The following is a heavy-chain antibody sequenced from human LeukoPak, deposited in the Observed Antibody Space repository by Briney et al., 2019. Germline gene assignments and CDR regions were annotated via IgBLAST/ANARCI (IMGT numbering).Heavy chain of an antibody. J-gene: IGHJ6*03. CDR1: GFTFSSYS. V-gene: IGHV3-21*01. CDR2: ISSSSSYI. CDR3: ARVLQQLVHNWNDVRRNYYYYMDV. D-gene: IGHD1-20*01. Sequence: PGGSLRLSCAASGFTFSSYSMNWVRQAPGKGLEWVSSISSSSSYIYYADSVKGRFTISRDNAKNSLYLQMNSLRAEDTAVYYCARVLQQLVHNWNDVRRNYYYYMDVWGKGTTVTVSS.